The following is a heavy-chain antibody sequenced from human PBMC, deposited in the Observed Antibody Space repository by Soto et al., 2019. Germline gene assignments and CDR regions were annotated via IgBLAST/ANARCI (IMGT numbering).Heavy chain of an antibody. CDR1: GYTLTELS. D-gene: IGHD2-15*01. Sequence: GASVKVSCKVSGYTLTELSMHWVRQAPGKGLEWMGGFDPEDGETIYAQKFQGRVTMTEDTSTDTAYMELSSLRSEDTAVYYCATVCSGGSCYSVFDYWGQGTLVTVSS. CDR3: ATVCSGGSCYSVFDY. J-gene: IGHJ4*02. V-gene: IGHV1-24*01. CDR2: FDPEDGET.